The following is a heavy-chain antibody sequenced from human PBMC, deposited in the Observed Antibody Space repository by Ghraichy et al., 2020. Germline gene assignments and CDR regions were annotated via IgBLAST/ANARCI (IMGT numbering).Heavy chain of an antibody. D-gene: IGHD5-24*01. V-gene: IGHV3-7*03. CDR3: VTWVSAGYNFVGDF. J-gene: IGHJ4*02. CDR1: GFTFSSYW. Sequence: LSLTCAASGFTFSSYWMSWVRQAPGKGLEWVAIVKQDESEKYYINPVKVRFTISRDNAKQSVYLQMNSLRAEDTSVYSCVTWVSAGYNFVGDFWGQGTLITVSS. CDR2: VKQDESEK.